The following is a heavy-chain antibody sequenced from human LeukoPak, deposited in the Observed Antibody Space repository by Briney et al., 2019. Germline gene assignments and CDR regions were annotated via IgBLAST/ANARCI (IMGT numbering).Heavy chain of an antibody. CDR1: CGSISSYY. Sequence: TSETLSLTCTVPCGSISSYYWSWIRQPPGKGLEWIGYIYYTGSTNYNPSLKSRVTISVDTSKNQFSLKLSSVTAADTAVYYCARGDCGGDCYSDYWGQGTLVTVSS. D-gene: IGHD2-21*02. CDR3: ARGDCGGDCYSDY. J-gene: IGHJ4*02. CDR2: IYYTGST. V-gene: IGHV4-59*01.